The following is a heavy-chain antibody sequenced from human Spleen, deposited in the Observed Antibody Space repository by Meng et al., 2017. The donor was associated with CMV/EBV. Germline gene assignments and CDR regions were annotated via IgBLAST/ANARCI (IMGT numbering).Heavy chain of an antibody. CDR3: ARESSTSTSFDY. D-gene: IGHD6-6*01. V-gene: IGHV3-43D*03. Sequence: GESLKISCAASGFTFDDYAMHWVRQAPGKGLEWVSLISWDGGSTYYADSVKGRFTISRDNSKNTLYLQMNSLRAEDTAVYYCARESSTSTSFDYWGQGTLVTVSS. CDR1: GFTFDDYA. J-gene: IGHJ4*02. CDR2: ISWDGGST.